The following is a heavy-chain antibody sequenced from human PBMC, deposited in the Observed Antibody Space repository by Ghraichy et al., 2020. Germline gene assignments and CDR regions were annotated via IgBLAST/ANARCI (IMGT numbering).Heavy chain of an antibody. Sequence: SETLSLTCTVSGGSISSGGYYWSRIRQHPGKGLEWIGYIYYSGSTYYNPSLKSRVTISVDTSKNQFSLKLSSVTAADTAVYYCARGQSYCSSTSCSSNWFDPWGQGTLVTVSS. CDR3: ARGQSYCSSTSCSSNWFDP. CDR2: IYYSGST. V-gene: IGHV4-31*03. CDR1: GGSISSGGYY. D-gene: IGHD2-2*01. J-gene: IGHJ5*02.